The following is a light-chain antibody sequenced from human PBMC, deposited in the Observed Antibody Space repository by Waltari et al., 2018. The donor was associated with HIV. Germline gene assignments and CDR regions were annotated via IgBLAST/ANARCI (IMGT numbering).Light chain of an antibody. Sequence: QSALTQPASVSGSPGQSISISCTGTSSALDDYKSVSWYQHHPGKAPKLIIYEVTNRPSGVSNRFSGSKSGHTASLTISGLQAEDEADYFCMSYISSATPEFGGGTKVTVL. CDR3: MSYISSATPE. J-gene: IGLJ3*02. CDR2: EVT. CDR1: SSALDDYKS. V-gene: IGLV2-14*01.